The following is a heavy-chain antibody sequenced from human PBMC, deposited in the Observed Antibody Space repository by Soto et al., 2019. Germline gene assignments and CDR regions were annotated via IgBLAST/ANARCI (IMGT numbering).Heavy chain of an antibody. CDR3: ARDPSIAVAGTFDY. Sequence: GGPLRVSYAASGFTFSSYAMHWVRQATGKGLEWVAVISYDGSNKYYADSVKGRFTISRDNSKNTLYLQMNSLRAEDTAVYYCARDPSIAVAGTFDYWGQGTLVTGSS. D-gene: IGHD6-19*01. V-gene: IGHV3-30-3*01. CDR1: GFTFSSYA. CDR2: ISYDGSNK. J-gene: IGHJ4*02.